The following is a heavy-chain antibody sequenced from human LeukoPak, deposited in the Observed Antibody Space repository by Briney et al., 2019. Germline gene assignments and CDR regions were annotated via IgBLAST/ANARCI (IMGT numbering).Heavy chain of an antibody. CDR2: IYSGGST. CDR3: AKDPQRWLQPTYYFDY. CDR1: GLTVSRNY. V-gene: IGHV3-53*01. D-gene: IGHD5-24*01. Sequence: PGGSLRLSCAASGLTVSRNYMSWVRQAPGKGLESVSVIYSGGSTYYAESVRGRFTISRDNSKNTLYLQMNSLRAEDTAVYYCAKDPQRWLQPTYYFDYWGQGTLVTVSS. J-gene: IGHJ4*02.